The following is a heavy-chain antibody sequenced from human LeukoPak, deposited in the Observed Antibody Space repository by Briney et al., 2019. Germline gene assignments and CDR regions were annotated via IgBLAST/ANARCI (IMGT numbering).Heavy chain of an antibody. CDR3: ARWGNNKILDY. CDR2: ITGSGGYT. CDR1: GFTFSSYA. J-gene: IGHJ4*02. D-gene: IGHD1/OR15-1a*01. V-gene: IGHV3-23*01. Sequence: GGSLRLSCAASGFTFSSYAVSWVRQAPGKGLEWVSAITGSGGYTYYADSVKGRFIISRDNSKNTLDLQMNSLRAEDTAVYYCARWGNNKILDYWGQGTLVTVSS.